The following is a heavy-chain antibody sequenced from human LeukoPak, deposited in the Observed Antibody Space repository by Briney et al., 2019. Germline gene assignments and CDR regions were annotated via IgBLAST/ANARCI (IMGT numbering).Heavy chain of an antibody. CDR3: ARDRYSSSWYRQNYYYYGMDV. Sequence: ASVKVSCKASGYTFTSYYMHWVRQAPGQGLEWMGWISAYNGNTNYAQKLQGRVTMTTDTSTSTAYMELRSLRSDDTAVYYCARDRYSSSWYRQNYYYYGMDVWGQGTAVTVSS. V-gene: IGHV1-18*04. CDR1: GYTFTSYY. D-gene: IGHD6-13*01. CDR2: ISAYNGNT. J-gene: IGHJ6*02.